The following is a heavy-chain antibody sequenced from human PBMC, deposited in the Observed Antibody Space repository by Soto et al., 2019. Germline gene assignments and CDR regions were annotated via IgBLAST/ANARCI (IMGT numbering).Heavy chain of an antibody. CDR1: GYTFTTYY. Sequence: GASVKVSCKTSGYTFTTYYMHWVRQAPGQGLEWMGVINPSDGSTYSAQKFQGRVTMTRDTSTSTVYMELSSLRSEDTAVYYCARVISGYHRYHFSYRGQRSLVPVSS. D-gene: IGHD6-25*01. CDR2: INPSDGST. J-gene: IGHJ4*02. V-gene: IGHV1-46*03. CDR3: ARVISGYHRYHFSY.